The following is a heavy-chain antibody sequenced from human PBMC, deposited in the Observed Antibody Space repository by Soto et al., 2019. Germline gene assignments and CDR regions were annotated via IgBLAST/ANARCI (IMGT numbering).Heavy chain of an antibody. Sequence: GGSLRLSCAASGFTFSSYDMSWVRQAPGKGLEWVSAISGSGGSTYYADSVKGRFTISRDNSKNTLYLQMNSLRAEDTAVYYCAKDRSTGQLGYWSSTSCYGIPDYWGQGTLVTVSS. D-gene: IGHD2-2*01. CDR1: GFTFSSYD. J-gene: IGHJ4*02. CDR3: AKDRSTGQLGYWSSTSCYGIPDY. CDR2: ISGSGGST. V-gene: IGHV3-23*01.